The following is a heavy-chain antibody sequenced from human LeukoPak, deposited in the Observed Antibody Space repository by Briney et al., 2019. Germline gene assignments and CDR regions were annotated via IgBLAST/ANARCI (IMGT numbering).Heavy chain of an antibody. D-gene: IGHD5-24*01. V-gene: IGHV3-23*01. CDR3: ARDQEEMATDYYYYYYYMDV. CDR1: GFTFSSYA. Sequence: GGSLRLSCAASGFTFSSYAMSWVRQAPGKGLEWVSGITGSGGSTYYADSVKGRFTVSRDNSKNTLYLQMNSLRVEDTAVYYCARDQEEMATDYYYYYYYMDVWGQGTLVTVSS. CDR2: ITGSGGST. J-gene: IGHJ6*03.